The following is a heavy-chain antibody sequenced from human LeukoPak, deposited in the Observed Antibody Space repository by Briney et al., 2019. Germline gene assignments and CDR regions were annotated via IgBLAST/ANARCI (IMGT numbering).Heavy chain of an antibody. CDR3: ARHVIYYYDSNGYFDY. D-gene: IGHD3-22*01. CDR1: GGSISNYY. Sequence: SETLSLTCTVSGGSISNYYWNWIRQPPGKGLEWIGTIYYSGSTYCIPSLKSRVTISIDTSKNQFSLKLTSVTAADTAVYYCARHVIYYYDSNGYFDYWGQGTLVTVSS. V-gene: IGHV4-59*04. J-gene: IGHJ4*02. CDR2: IYYSGST.